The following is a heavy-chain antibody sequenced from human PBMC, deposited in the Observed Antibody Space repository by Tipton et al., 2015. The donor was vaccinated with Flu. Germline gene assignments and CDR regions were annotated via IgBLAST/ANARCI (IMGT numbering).Heavy chain of an antibody. CDR1: GGSFSGQF. D-gene: IGHD2-21*02. Sequence: TLSLTCGVSGGSFSGQFWSWVRQTPGKGLEWIGEINHSGSTNYNPSLKSRVTISVDTSKNQFSLRLTSATAADMGVYYCARAVPRAAIPGSVRNPIRRGNYFDSWGQGTQVTVS. J-gene: IGHJ4*02. CDR3: ARAVPRAAIPGSVRNPIRRGNYFDS. V-gene: IGHV4-34*01. CDR2: INHSGST.